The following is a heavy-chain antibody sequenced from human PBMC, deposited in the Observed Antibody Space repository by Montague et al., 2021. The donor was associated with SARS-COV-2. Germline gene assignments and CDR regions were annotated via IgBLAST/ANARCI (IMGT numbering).Heavy chain of an antibody. J-gene: IGHJ6*02. V-gene: IGHV4-34*01. Sequence: SETLSLTCAVYGGSFSGYYWSWIRQPPGKGLEWIGEINHSGSTNYNPSLKSRVTISVDTSKNQFSLKLSSVTAADTAVYYCARGGTVTTFYYYYYYGMDVWGQGTRSPSP. CDR3: ARGGTVTTFYYYYYYGMDV. CDR1: GGSFSGYY. D-gene: IGHD4-17*01. CDR2: INHSGST.